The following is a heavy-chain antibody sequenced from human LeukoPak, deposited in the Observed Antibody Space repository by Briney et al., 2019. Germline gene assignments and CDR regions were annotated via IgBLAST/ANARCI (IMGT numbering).Heavy chain of an antibody. CDR1: GFTFSSYS. V-gene: IGHV3-21*01. CDR3: ARDPFLLATNAFDI. Sequence: PGGSLRLSCAASGFTFSSYSMNWVRQAPGKGLEWVSSISSSSSYIYYADSVKGRFTISRDNAKNSLYLQMNSLRAEDTAVYYCARDPFLLATNAFDIWGQGTMVTVSS. CDR2: ISSSSSYI. J-gene: IGHJ3*02. D-gene: IGHD2-15*01.